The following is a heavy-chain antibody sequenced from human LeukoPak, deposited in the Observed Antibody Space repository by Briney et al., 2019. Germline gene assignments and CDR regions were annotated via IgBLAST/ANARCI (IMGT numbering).Heavy chain of an antibody. CDR3: ARGYDFWSGYYTPIYYYYYGMDV. Sequence: SETLSLTCTVSGGSISGYYWSWIRQPPGKGLEWIGYIYYSGSTNYNPSLKSRVTISVDTSKNQFSLKLSSVTAADTAVYYCARGYDFWSGYYTPIYYYYYGMDVWGQGTTVTVSS. CDR2: IYYSGST. V-gene: IGHV4-59*01. J-gene: IGHJ6*02. CDR1: GGSISGYY. D-gene: IGHD3-3*01.